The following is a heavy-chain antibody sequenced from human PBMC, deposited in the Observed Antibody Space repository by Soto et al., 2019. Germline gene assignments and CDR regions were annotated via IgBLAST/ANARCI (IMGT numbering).Heavy chain of an antibody. CDR3: AREREQGTIFGPRDYTFDVDV. D-gene: IGHD3-3*01. CDR1: GGTFSSYT. CDR2: IIPILGIP. J-gene: IGHJ6*04. Sequence: QVQLVQSGAEVKKPGSSVKVSCKASGGTFSSYTISWVRQAPGQGLEWMGRIIPILGIPNYAQKFQGRVTITADKSTSTAYMELSSLRSGDTAVYYCAREREQGTIFGPRDYTFDVDVWGKGTTVTVSS. V-gene: IGHV1-69*08.